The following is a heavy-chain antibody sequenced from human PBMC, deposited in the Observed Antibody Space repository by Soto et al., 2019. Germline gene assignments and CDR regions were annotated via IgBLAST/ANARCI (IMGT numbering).Heavy chain of an antibody. J-gene: IGHJ4*02. CDR3: AHKGPEDWPLDY. CDR1: GFSLSTSGVG. CDR2: IYWDDSK. D-gene: IGHD3-9*01. V-gene: IGHV2-5*02. Sequence: QITLKESGPTLVRPTQTLTLTCAFSGFSLSTSGVGVGWIRQPPGKALEWLAVIYWDDSKHYSPSLRSRLTNTKDTSKNQVVLTMTNMDPIDTGTYYCAHKGPEDWPLDYWGQGTLVTVSS.